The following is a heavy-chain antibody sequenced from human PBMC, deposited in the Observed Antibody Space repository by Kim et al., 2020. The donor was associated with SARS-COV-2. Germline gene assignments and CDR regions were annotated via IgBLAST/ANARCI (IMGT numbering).Heavy chain of an antibody. CDR1: GFTFSDYY. J-gene: IGHJ4*02. CDR2: ISSSGSTI. D-gene: IGHD3-10*01. V-gene: IGHV3-11*01. CDR3: ARARYYYGSGSYYQDY. Sequence: GGSLRLSCAASGFTFSDYYMSWIRQAPGKGLEWVSYISSSGSTIYYADSVKGRFTISRDNAKNSLYLQMNSLRAEDTAVYYCARARYYYGSGSYYQDYWGQGTLVTVSS.